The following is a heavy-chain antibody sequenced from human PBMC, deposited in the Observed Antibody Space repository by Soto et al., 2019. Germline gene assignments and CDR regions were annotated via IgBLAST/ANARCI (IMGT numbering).Heavy chain of an antibody. J-gene: IGHJ5*02. CDR1: GYTFTSYG. V-gene: IGHV1-18*01. D-gene: IGHD5-12*01. Sequence: EASVKVSCKASGYTFTSYGISWVRQAPGQGLEWMGWVSAYNGNTNYAQKLQGRVTMTTDTSTSTAYMELRSLRSDDTAVYYCARGKWLRLRFGGWFDPWGQGTLVTVSS. CDR2: VSAYNGNT. CDR3: ARGKWLRLRFGGWFDP.